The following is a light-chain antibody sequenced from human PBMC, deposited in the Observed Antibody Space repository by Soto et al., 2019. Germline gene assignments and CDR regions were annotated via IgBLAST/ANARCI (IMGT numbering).Light chain of an antibody. Sequence: QSVLTQPPSVSAAPGQKVTISCSGSSSNIGNDYVSWYQQLPGTAPKLLISANDKRPSGIPDRFSGSKSGTSATLGITGLQTGDEADYYCGTWDSSLSAWVFGGGTKLHRP. CDR3: GTWDSSLSAWV. CDR1: SSNIGNDY. V-gene: IGLV1-51*02. J-gene: IGLJ3*02. CDR2: AND.